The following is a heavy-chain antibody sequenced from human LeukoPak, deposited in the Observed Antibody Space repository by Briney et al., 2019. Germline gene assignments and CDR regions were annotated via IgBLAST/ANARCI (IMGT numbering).Heavy chain of an antibody. J-gene: IGHJ4*02. Sequence: VRQAPGQGLEWMGWISAYNGNTNYAQKFQGRVTLTTDTSTSTAYMELRSLRSDDTAVYYCARSSEANYWGQGTLVTVSS. CDR3: ARSSEANY. D-gene: IGHD6-19*01. V-gene: IGHV1-18*01. CDR2: ISAYNGNT.